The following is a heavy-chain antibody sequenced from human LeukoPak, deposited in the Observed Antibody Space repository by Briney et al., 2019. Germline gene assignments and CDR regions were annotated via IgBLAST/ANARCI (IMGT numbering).Heavy chain of an antibody. CDR2: ISYDGSNK. CDR3: AKTSPPYFDWAPVDY. V-gene: IGHV3-30*04. D-gene: IGHD3-9*01. CDR1: GFTFGSYA. Sequence: PGGSLRLSCAASGFTFGSYAMHWLRQAPGKGLEWVAIISYDGSNKYYADSVKGRFTISRDNSKNTLYLQMNSLRAEDTAVYYCAKTSPPYFDWAPVDYWGQGTLVTVSS. J-gene: IGHJ4*02.